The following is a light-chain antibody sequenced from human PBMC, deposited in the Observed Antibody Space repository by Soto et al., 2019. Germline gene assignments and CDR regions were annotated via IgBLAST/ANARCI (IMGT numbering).Light chain of an antibody. CDR3: QQYDSFSVT. CDR2: DSS. Sequence: IKMNQSPSTLSASVGDRVVLSCRTGPSISKWLAWYQQKPGRAPKLLIYDSSSLESGVPSRFSGSGSGTEFRLTISTMQPDDFATYYCQQYDSFSVTFGQGTRLDI. J-gene: IGKJ5*01. V-gene: IGKV1-5*01. CDR1: PSISKW.